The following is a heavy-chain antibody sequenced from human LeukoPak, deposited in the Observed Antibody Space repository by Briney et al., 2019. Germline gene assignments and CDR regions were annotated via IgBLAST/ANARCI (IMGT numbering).Heavy chain of an antibody. CDR2: INPNSGGT. D-gene: IGHD4-17*01. CDR3: ARDLRYGDEGY. J-gene: IGHJ4*02. V-gene: IGHV1-2*06. Sequence: GASVKVSCKASGYTFTGYYMHWVRQAPGKGLEWMGRINPNSGGTNYAQKFQGRVTMNRDRTNSRAYMEKSRLRSDDTAVYYCARDLRYGDEGYWGQGTLVTVSS. CDR1: GYTFTGYY.